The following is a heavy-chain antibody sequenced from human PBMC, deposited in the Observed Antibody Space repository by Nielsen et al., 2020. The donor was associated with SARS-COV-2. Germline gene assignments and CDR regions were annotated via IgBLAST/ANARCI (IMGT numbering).Heavy chain of an antibody. CDR1: GFTFSSYS. J-gene: IGHJ4*02. Sequence: GESLKISCAASGFTFSSYSINWVRQAPGKGLEWVSSISSSSSYIYYADSVKGRFTISRDNAKNSLYLQMNSLRAEDTAVYYCARGGYCSSTSCYHDYWGQGTLVTVSS. CDR3: ARGGYCSSTSCYHDY. V-gene: IGHV3-21*01. CDR2: ISSSSSYI. D-gene: IGHD2-2*01.